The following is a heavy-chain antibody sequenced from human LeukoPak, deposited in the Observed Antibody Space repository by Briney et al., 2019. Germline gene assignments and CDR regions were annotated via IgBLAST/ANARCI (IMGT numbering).Heavy chain of an antibody. CDR3: AHYYYDSSAPGAFDI. Sequence: SVKVSCKASGGTFSSYAISWVRQAPGQGLEWMGGIIPIFGTANYAQKFQGRVTITADESTSTAYMELSSLRSEDPAVYYCAHYYYDSSAPGAFDIWGQGTMVTVSS. CDR1: GGTFSSYA. CDR2: IIPIFGTA. D-gene: IGHD3-22*01. J-gene: IGHJ3*02. V-gene: IGHV1-69*01.